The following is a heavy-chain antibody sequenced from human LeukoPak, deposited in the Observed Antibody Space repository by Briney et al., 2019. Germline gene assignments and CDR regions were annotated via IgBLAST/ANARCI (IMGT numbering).Heavy chain of an antibody. CDR3: ARFPGYGSSSKGEYYYGMDV. V-gene: IGHV3-21*01. Sequence: GSLRLSCAASGFTFSSYSMNWVRQAPGKGLEWVSSISSSSSYIYYAASVKGRFTISRDNAKNSLYLQMNSLRAEDTAVYYCARFPGYGSSSKGEYYYGMDVWGKGTTVTVSS. J-gene: IGHJ6*04. D-gene: IGHD6-13*01. CDR2: ISSSSSYI. CDR1: GFTFSSYS.